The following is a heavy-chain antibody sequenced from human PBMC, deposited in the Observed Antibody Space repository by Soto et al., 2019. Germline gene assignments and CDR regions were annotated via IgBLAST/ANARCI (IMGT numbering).Heavy chain of an antibody. Sequence: QVQLVQSGAELKKPGASVKVSCKASGYTFTGYYMHWVRQAPGQGLEWVGWINPKSGVTNYAQRLQGRVTMTMDTSMSTAYMELTSLRYDDKAVFYCERDLTSGLGNFDLWGQGTLVTVSS. CDR1: GYTFTGYY. CDR2: INPKSGVT. D-gene: IGHD6-19*01. V-gene: IGHV1-2*02. J-gene: IGHJ4*02. CDR3: ERDLTSGLGNFDL.